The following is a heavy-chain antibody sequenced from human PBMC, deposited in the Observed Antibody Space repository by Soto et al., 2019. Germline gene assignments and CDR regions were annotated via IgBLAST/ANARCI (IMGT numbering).Heavy chain of an antibody. V-gene: IGHV1-69*01. CDR3: AIVHDEYIWGAYRH. CDR1: GGTFSNYA. CDR2: IIPIFGTP. D-gene: IGHD3-16*01. J-gene: IGHJ4*02. Sequence: QVLLVQSGAEVKKPGSSVKVSCKASGGTFSNYAITWVRQAPGQGLEWMGGIIPIFGTPNYAQKFQGRVTITADESTSTAYMELSSLKSEDTAVYYCAIVHDEYIWGAYRHWGQGTRVTVSS.